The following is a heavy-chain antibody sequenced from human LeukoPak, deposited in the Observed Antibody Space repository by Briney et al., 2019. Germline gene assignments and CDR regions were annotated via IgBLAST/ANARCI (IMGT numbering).Heavy chain of an antibody. Sequence: SETLSLTCTVSGGSISCGDYYWSWIRQPPGKGLEWIGYIYYSGSTYYNPSLKSRVTISVDTSKNQLSLKLSSVTAADTAVYYCARDITIFGGRFDYWGQGTLVTVSS. CDR3: ARDITIFGGRFDY. D-gene: IGHD3-3*01. CDR1: GGSISCGDYY. J-gene: IGHJ4*02. V-gene: IGHV4-30-4*08. CDR2: IYYSGST.